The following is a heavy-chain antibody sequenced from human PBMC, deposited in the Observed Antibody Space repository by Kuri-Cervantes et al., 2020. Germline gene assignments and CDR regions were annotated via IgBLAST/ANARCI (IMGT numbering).Heavy chain of an antibody. CDR2: ISYDGSNK. Sequence: GESLKISCAASGFTFSSYGMHWVRQAPGKGLEWVAVISYDGSNKYYADSVKGRFTISRDNSKNTLYLQMNSLRAEDTAVYYWAKDGGGYSSSWYLGVGYYYGMDVWGQGTTVTVSS. CDR3: AKDGGGYSSSWYLGVGYYYGMDV. D-gene: IGHD6-13*01. CDR1: GFTFSSYG. J-gene: IGHJ6*02. V-gene: IGHV3-30*18.